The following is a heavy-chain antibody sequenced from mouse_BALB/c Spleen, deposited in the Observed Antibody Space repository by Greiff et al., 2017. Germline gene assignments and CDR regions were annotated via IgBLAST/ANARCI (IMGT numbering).Heavy chain of an antibody. CDR1: GYTFTSYW. CDR2: IYPSDSYT. Sequence: VQLQQPGAELVRPGASVKLSCKASGYTFTSYWINWVKQRPGQGLEWIGNIYPSDSYTNYNQKFKDKATFTVDKSSSTAYMQLSSPTSEDSAVYYCTRPYGNYGCAYWGQGTLVTVSA. CDR3: TRPYGNYGCAY. V-gene: IGHV1-69*02. D-gene: IGHD2-10*02. J-gene: IGHJ3*01.